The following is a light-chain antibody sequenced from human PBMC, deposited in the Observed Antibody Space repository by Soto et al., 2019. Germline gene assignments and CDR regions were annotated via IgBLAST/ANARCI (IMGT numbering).Light chain of an antibody. CDR3: SSYTSRSTLVV. Sequence: QSALTQPASVSGSPGQSITISCTGTSSDVGGYNYVSWYQQHPGKAPKLMIYDVSNRPSGVSNRFSGSKSGNTASLTISGLQAEDEADYYCSSYTSRSTLVVFGTGTKGTVL. CDR2: DVS. CDR1: SSDVGGYNY. V-gene: IGLV2-14*01. J-gene: IGLJ1*01.